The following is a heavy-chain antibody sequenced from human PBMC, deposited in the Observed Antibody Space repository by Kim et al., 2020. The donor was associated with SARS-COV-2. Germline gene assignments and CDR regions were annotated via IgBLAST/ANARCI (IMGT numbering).Heavy chain of an antibody. V-gene: IGHV4-39*07. Sequence: SETLSLTCTVSGGSISSSSYYWGWIRQPPGKGLEWIGSIYYSGSTYYNPSLKSRVTISVDTSKNQFSLKLSSVTAADTAVYYCARGYIVVVPVPSVEAFDIWGQGTMVTVSS. J-gene: IGHJ3*02. CDR1: GGSISSSSYY. D-gene: IGHD2-2*01. CDR3: ARGYIVVVPVPSVEAFDI. CDR2: IYYSGST.